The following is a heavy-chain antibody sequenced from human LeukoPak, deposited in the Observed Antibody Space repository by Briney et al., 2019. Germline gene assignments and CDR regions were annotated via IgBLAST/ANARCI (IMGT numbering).Heavy chain of an antibody. CDR1: GGSISSYY. V-gene: IGHV4-59*01. CDR3: ARGHCSGGSCCFKPLFDY. D-gene: IGHD2-15*01. CDR2: IYYSGST. J-gene: IGHJ4*02. Sequence: SETLSLTCTVSGGSISSYYWSWIRQPPGKGLEWIGYIYYSGSTNYNPSLKSRVTISVDTSKNQFSLKLSSVTAADTAVYYCARGHCSGGSCCFKPLFDYWGQGTLVTVSS.